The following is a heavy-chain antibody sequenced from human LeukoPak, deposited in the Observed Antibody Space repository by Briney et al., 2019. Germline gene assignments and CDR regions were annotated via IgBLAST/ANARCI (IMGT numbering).Heavy chain of an antibody. V-gene: IGHV3-23*01. CDR2: ITNSGGST. J-gene: IGHJ4*02. CDR3: ARDRGPGGLAGTYY. CDR1: GFTFNNYA. Sequence: GGSLRLSCAACGFTFNNYAMTWVRQGPGKGLEWVSAITNSGGSTYYADSVKGRFTISRDNSKKTLDLHMSSLRAEDTAVYYCARDRGPGGLAGTYYWGQGTLVTLSS. D-gene: IGHD6-19*01.